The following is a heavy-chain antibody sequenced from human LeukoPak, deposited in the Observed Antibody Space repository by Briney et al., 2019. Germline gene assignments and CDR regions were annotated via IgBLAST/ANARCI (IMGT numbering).Heavy chain of an antibody. V-gene: IGHV1-69*05. D-gene: IGHD6-13*01. CDR1: GGTFSSYA. Sequence: SVKVSCKASGGTFSSYAISWVRQAPGQGLEWMGGIIPIFGTANYAQKFQGRVTITTDESTSTAYMELSSLRSEDTAVYYCARGAQQQLVNPYLDYWGQGTLVTVSS. J-gene: IGHJ4*02. CDR3: ARGAQQQLVNPYLDY. CDR2: IIPIFGTA.